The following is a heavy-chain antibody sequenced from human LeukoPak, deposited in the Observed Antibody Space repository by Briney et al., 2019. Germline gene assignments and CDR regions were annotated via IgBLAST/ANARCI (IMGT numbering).Heavy chain of an antibody. D-gene: IGHD3-22*01. V-gene: IGHV4-4*02. Sequence: SGTLSLTCEVSSGSIRNTDWWTWVRQPPGKGLEWIGSIYYSGSTYYNPSLKSRVTISVDTSKNQFSLKLSSVTAADTAVYYCARDLIVSSGYYYPDHFDYWGQGTLVTVSS. J-gene: IGHJ4*02. CDR2: IYYSGST. CDR3: ARDLIVSSGYYYPDHFDY. CDR1: SGSIRNTDW.